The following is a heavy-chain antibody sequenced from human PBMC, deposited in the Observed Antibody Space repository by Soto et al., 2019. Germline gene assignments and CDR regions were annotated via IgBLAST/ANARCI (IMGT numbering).Heavy chain of an antibody. D-gene: IGHD5-12*01. CDR1: GYTFINYY. V-gene: IGHV1-46*01. CDR2: INPNGGST. J-gene: IGHJ4*02. Sequence: ASVMVSCKASGYTFINYYIQWVRQAPGQGLEWMGIINPNGGSTSYAQKFQGRVTMTRDTSTSTVYMELSSLRSEDTAVYYCARDGGAATIIDYRSIFDYWGQGTLVTVS. CDR3: ARDGGAATIIDYRSIFDY.